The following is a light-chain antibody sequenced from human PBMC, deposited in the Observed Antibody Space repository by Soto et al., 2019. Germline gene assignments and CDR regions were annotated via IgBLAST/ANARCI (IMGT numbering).Light chain of an antibody. CDR1: QSVGNGY. CDR3: QHYDTSPPYT. CDR2: GTS. J-gene: IGKJ2*01. Sequence: EIVLTQSPGTLSLFPGDRATLSCRASQSVGNGYLTWYQQRPGQAPRLLIYGTSNRATGIPDRFSGSGSGTEFTLTISRLEPEDFAAYFCQHYDTSPPYTFGQGTKLEIK. V-gene: IGKV3-20*01.